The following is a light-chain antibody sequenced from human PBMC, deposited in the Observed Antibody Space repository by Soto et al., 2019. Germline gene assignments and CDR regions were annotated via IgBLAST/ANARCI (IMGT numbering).Light chain of an antibody. CDR3: QQSNSYPLT. CDR1: HGISNY. J-gene: IGKJ4*01. Sequence: DIQLTQSPSFLSASVGERATITCRASHGISNYLASYQQQPGKAPKLLIYAAVTLQSWVQSRFSGSESGTEFTLTISSLQPEDFATYCCQQSNSYPLTFGGGTKVDIK. V-gene: IGKV1-9*01. CDR2: AAV.